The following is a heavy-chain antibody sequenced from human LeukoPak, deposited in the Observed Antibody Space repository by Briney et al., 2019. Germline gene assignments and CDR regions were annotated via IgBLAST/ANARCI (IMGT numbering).Heavy chain of an antibody. Sequence: SETLSLTCTVSGASMNKYYWSWIRQPPGKGLEWIGYIHYGGNTNYSPSLKSRLTISMDRSNNQFSLSLTSVTAADTAVYYCARRSDLWSGFRSDYYYMDVWGNGTTVIVSS. V-gene: IGHV4-59*08. CDR2: IHYGGNT. CDR3: ARRSDLWSGFRSDYYYMDV. J-gene: IGHJ6*03. D-gene: IGHD3-3*01. CDR1: GASMNKYY.